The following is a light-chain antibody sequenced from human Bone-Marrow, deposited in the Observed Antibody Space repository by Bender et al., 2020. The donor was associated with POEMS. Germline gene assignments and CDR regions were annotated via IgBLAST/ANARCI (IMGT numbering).Light chain of an antibody. CDR2: RNN. V-gene: IGLV1-44*01. J-gene: IGLJ3*02. Sequence: QSVLTQPPSASGTPGQRVTISCSGSSSNIGTNPVNWYQQLPGTAPKLLIYRNNQRPSGVPDRFSGSKSGTSASLAISGLQSWDEADYYCAAWEDSLNGWVFGGGTKLTVL. CDR3: AAWEDSLNGWV. CDR1: SSNIGTNP.